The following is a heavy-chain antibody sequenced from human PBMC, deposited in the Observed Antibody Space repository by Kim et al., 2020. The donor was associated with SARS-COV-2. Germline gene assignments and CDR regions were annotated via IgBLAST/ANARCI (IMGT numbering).Heavy chain of an antibody. V-gene: IGHV4-31*03. Sequence: SETLSLTCTVSGGSISSGGYYWSWIRQHPGKGLEWIGYIYYSGSTYYNPSLKSRVTISVDASKNQFSLKLSSVTAADTAVYYCASAKYDFWSGYYPDYWGQGTLVTVSS. CDR3: ASAKYDFWSGYYPDY. D-gene: IGHD3-3*01. CDR1: GGSISSGGYY. J-gene: IGHJ4*02. CDR2: IYYSGST.